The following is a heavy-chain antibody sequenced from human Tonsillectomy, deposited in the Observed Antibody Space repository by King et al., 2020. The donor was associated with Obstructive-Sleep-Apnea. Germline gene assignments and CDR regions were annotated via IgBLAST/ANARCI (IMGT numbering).Heavy chain of an antibody. Sequence: VQLVESGGGLVKPGGSLRLSCAASGFTFSSYSMNWVRQAPGKGREWVSSISSTSSSIYYADSVKGRFTISRDNAKNSLYLQMNRLRAEDTAVYYWAGPWEKRYYYYYYGMDVWGQGTTVTVSS. CDR1: GFTFSSYS. D-gene: IGHD1-26*01. CDR2: ISSTSSSI. CDR3: AGPWEKRYYYYYYGMDV. J-gene: IGHJ6*02. V-gene: IGHV3-21*01.